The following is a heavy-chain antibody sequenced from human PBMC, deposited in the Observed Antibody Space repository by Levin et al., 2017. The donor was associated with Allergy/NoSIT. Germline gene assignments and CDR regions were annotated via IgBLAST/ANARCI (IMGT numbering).Heavy chain of an antibody. CDR3: ARVRGAAQRGGAFDI. D-gene: IGHD3-10*01. J-gene: IGHJ3*02. CDR2: INHSGST. Sequence: ESLKISCAVYGGSFSGYYWSWIRQPPGKGLEWIGEINHSGSTNYNPSLKSRVTISVDTSKNQFSLKLSSVTAADTAVYYCARVRGAAQRGGAFDIWGQGTMVTVSS. V-gene: IGHV4-34*01. CDR1: GGSFSGYY.